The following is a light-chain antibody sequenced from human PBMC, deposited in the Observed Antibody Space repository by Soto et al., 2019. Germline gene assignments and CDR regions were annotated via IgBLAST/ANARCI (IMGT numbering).Light chain of an antibody. CDR2: RNN. J-gene: IGLJ3*02. CDR1: SSNIESNT. V-gene: IGLV1-44*01. Sequence: QSVLTQPPSASGTPGQRITISCSGSSSNIESNTVNWYQQLPGTAPKLLIYRNNQRPSGGPDRFSGSKSGTSASLAISGLQAEDEADYYCAAWDGSRNGVFGGGTTLTVL. CDR3: AAWDGSRNGV.